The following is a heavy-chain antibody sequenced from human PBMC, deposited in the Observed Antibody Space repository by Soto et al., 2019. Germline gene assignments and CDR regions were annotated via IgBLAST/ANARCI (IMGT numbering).Heavy chain of an antibody. J-gene: IGHJ4*02. CDR3: ARSGGGSWQSGFYY. CDR2: IYYSGST. D-gene: IGHD2-15*01. CDR1: GGYISSYY. V-gene: IGHV4-59*01. Sequence: SETLSLTCTVSGGYISSYYWSWIGQPPGKGLEWSGHIYYSGSTNYSSSLKSRVTISLDTSKNQLSLRLSSVTAADTAVYYCARSGGGSWQSGFYYWGQATPVTVSS.